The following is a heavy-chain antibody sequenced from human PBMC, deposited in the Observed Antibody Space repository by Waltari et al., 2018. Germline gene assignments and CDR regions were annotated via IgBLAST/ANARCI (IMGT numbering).Heavy chain of an antibody. V-gene: IGHV3-7*01. CDR3: ARDRPLSIAAADYYMDV. CDR2: IKQDGSEK. Sequence: EVQLVESGGGLVQPGGSLRLSCAASGFTFSSYWMSWVRQAPGKGLEWVANIKQDGSEKYYVDSVKGRFTISRDNAKNSLYLQMNSLRAEDTAVYYCARDRPLSIAAADYYMDVWGKGTTVTVSS. J-gene: IGHJ6*03. CDR1: GFTFSSYW. D-gene: IGHD6-6*01.